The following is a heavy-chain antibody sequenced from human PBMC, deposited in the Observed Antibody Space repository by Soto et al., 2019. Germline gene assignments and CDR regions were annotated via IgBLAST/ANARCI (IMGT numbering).Heavy chain of an antibody. CDR1: GFNFRIYT. Sequence: PGGSLRLSCVGSGFNFRIYTMNWVRQAPGKGPEWVSSISQTGDYMVYADSVKGRFTISRDNAKNSLYLQMNSLRAEDTAVYYCARDPRINRRRDYYYGMDVWGQGTTVTVSS. V-gene: IGHV3-21*01. CDR3: ARDPRINRRRDYYYGMDV. J-gene: IGHJ6*02. CDR2: ISQTGDYM.